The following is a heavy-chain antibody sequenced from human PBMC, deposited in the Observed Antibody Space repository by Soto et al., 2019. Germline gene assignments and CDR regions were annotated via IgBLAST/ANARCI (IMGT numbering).Heavy chain of an antibody. V-gene: IGHV4-39*01. CDR3: ARHESPGGRLRLGYNWFDP. CDR1: GGSISSSSYY. J-gene: IGHJ5*02. D-gene: IGHD2-15*01. CDR2: IYYSGST. Sequence: SETLSLTCTVAGGSISSSSYYWGWIRQPPGKGLEWIGSIYYSGSTYYNPSLKSRVTISVDTSKNQFSLKLSSVTAADTAVYYCARHESPGGRLRLGYNWFDPWGQGTLVTVSS.